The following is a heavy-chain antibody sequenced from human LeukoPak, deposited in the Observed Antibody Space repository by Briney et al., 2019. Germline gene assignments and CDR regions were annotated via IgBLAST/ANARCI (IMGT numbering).Heavy chain of an antibody. D-gene: IGHD2-2*01. CDR3: ARVSCSSTSCRGFDY. V-gene: IGHV3-48*04. J-gene: IGHJ4*02. CDR2: ISSSSTI. CDR1: GFTFSSYS. Sequence: GGSLRLSCAASGFTFSSYSMNWVRQAPGKGLEWVSYISSSSTIYYADSVEGRFTISRDNAKNSLYLQMNSLRAEDTAVYYCARVSCSSTSCRGFDYWGQGTLVTVSS.